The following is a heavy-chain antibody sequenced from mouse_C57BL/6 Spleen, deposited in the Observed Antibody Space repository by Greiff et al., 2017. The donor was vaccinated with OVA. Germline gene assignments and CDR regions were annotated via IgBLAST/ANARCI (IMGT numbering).Heavy chain of an antibody. J-gene: IGHJ2*01. CDR3: ARHTHSTMVTTAFDY. CDR2: ISSGGSYT. CDR1: GFTFSSYG. D-gene: IGHD2-2*01. V-gene: IGHV5-6*01. Sequence: EVKLVESGGDLVKPGGSLKLSCAASGFTFSSYGMSWVRQTPDKRLEWVATISSGGSYTYYPDSVKGRFTISRDNAKNTLYLQMSSLKSEDTAMYYCARHTHSTMVTTAFDYWGQGTTLTVSS.